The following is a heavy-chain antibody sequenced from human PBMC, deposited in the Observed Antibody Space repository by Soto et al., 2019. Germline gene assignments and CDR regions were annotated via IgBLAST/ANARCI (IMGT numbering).Heavy chain of an antibody. CDR1: GFTFSIHE. J-gene: IGHJ4*02. V-gene: IGHV3-48*03. Sequence: ESGGGLVQPGGSLRLSCAASGFTFSIHEMNWVRQAPGKGLEWVSYISSIGVATYYADSVKGRFTISRDNAKNSLYLQMNRLRAEDTAVYYCAREGRVGGIDYWGQGTPVTVSS. CDR2: ISSIGVAT. D-gene: IGHD6-19*01. CDR3: AREGRVGGIDY.